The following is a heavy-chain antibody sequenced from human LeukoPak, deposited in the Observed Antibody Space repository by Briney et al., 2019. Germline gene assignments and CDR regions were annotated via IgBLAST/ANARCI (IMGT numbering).Heavy chain of an antibody. V-gene: IGHV4-59*08. D-gene: IGHD3-10*01. CDR1: GGSISSYY. CDR3: ARRGGGRVGSGSYWYFDY. Sequence: PSETLSLTCTVSGGSISSYYWSWIRQPPGKGLEGIGYIYYSCSTNYNPSLKSRVTISVDTSKNQFSLKLSSVTAADTAVYYCARRGGGRVGSGSYWYFDYWGQGTLVTVSS. CDR2: IYYSCST. J-gene: IGHJ4*02.